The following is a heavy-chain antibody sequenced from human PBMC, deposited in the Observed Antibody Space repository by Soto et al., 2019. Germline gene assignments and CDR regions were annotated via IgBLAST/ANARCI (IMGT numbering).Heavy chain of an antibody. CDR1: GFTFSSYA. CDR2: FRGDGTGA. CDR3: ARDEERITGTPLGYYGMDV. V-gene: IGHV3-23*01. D-gene: IGHD1-20*01. J-gene: IGHJ6*02. Sequence: GGSLRLSCAASGFTFSSYAMSWVRQAPGKGLEWVSAFRGDGTGAHYADSVKGRFTISRDNAKNSLYLQMNSLRAEDTAVYYCARDEERITGTPLGYYGMDVWGQGTTVTVSS.